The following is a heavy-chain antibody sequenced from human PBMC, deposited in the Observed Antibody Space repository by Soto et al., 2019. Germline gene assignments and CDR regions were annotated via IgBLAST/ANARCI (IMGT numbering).Heavy chain of an antibody. CDR1: GYTFTSYA. D-gene: IGHD4-4*01. Sequence: ASVKVSCKASGYTFTSYAMHWVRQAPGQRLEWMGWTNAGNGNTKYSQKFQGRVTITRDTSASTAYMELSSLRSEDTAVYYCARDKMTTVTTRWFDPWGQGTLVTVSS. J-gene: IGHJ5*02. V-gene: IGHV1-3*01. CDR3: ARDKMTTVTTRWFDP. CDR2: TNAGNGNT.